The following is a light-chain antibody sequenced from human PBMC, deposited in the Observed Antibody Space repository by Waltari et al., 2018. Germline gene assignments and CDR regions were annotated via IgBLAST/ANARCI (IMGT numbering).Light chain of an antibody. V-gene: IGKV3-15*01. Sequence: DILITQSPATLSLSEGDRATLSCRASQSVSRNVAWYQQKPGQAPRLLIYGASTRATGIPARFSGSGSGTEFTLTISSLQSEDFAVYYCQQYNDWPLPFGQGTRLDIK. CDR1: QSVSRN. CDR3: QQYNDWPLP. J-gene: IGKJ5*01. CDR2: GAS.